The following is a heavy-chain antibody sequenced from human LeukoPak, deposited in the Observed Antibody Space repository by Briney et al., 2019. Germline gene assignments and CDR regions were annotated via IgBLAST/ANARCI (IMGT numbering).Heavy chain of an antibody. CDR2: ISYDGSNK. D-gene: IGHD4-17*01. Sequence: PGRSLRLSCAASGFTLSSYGMHWVRQAPGKGLEWVAVISYDGSNKYYADSVKGRFTISRDNSKNTLYLQMNSLRAEDTAVYYCAKDGRDYGDYVDYWGQGTLVTVSS. J-gene: IGHJ4*02. V-gene: IGHV3-30*18. CDR3: AKDGRDYGDYVDY. CDR1: GFTLSSYG.